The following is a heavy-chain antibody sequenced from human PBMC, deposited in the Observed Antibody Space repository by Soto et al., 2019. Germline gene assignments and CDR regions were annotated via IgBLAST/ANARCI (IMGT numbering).Heavy chain of an antibody. CDR3: AKAQWIQLWSIWFAP. CDR1: GFTFSSYA. Sequence: PGGSLRLSCAASGFTFSSYAMSWVRQAPGKGLEWVSAISGSGGSTYYADSVKGRFTISRDNSKNTLYLQMNSLRAEDTAVYYCAKAQWIQLWSIWFAPWGQGTLVTVSS. D-gene: IGHD5-18*01. CDR2: ISGSGGST. J-gene: IGHJ5*02. V-gene: IGHV3-23*01.